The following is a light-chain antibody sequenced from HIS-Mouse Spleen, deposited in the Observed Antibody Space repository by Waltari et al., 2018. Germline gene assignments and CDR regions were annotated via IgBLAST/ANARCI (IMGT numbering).Light chain of an antibody. CDR3: QQRSNWPIT. V-gene: IGKV3-11*01. J-gene: IGKJ5*01. Sequence: EIVLTQSPATLSLSPGERATISCRASQSVSSYLTWYQQKPGQAPRLLIYDASNRATGIPARLSGSGSGTDFTLTISSLEPEDFAVYYCQQRSNWPITFGQGTRLEIK. CDR1: QSVSSY. CDR2: DAS.